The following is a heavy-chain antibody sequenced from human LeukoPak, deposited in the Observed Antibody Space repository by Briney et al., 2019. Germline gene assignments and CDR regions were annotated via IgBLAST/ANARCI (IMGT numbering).Heavy chain of an antibody. J-gene: IGHJ4*02. D-gene: IGHD6-6*01. V-gene: IGHV4-4*07. CDR2: IYTSGST. Sequence: SETLSLTCTVSGGSISSYYWSWIRQPAGKGLEWIGRIYTSGSTNYNPSLKSRVTVSVDTSKNQFSLKLSSVTAADTAVYYCARGFKAARPYDYWGQGTLVTVSS. CDR1: GGSISSYY. CDR3: ARGFKAARPYDY.